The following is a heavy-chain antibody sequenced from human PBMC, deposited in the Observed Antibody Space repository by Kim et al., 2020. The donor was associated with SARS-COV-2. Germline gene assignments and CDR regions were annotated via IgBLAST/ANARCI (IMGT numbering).Heavy chain of an antibody. D-gene: IGHD6-19*01. CDR1: GYSFTGNA. CDR2: INTNTGTP. V-gene: IGHV7-4-1*02. Sequence: ASVKVSCKASGYSFTGNALHWVRQAPGQGLEWMGWINTNTGTPTYAQAFTGRFVFFLDTSVSTAYLQISSLKAEDTAVYYCARSSSYYYYGMDVWGQGTTVTVSS. J-gene: IGHJ6*02. CDR3: ARSSSYYYYGMDV.